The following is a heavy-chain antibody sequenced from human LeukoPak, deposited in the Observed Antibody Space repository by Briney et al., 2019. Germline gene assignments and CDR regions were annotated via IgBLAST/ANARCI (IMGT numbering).Heavy chain of an antibody. D-gene: IGHD6-19*01. CDR2: IYYSGST. V-gene: IGHV4-39*01. Sequence: PSETLSLTCTVSGGSISSSSYYWGWIRQPPGKGREWIGSIYYSGSTYYNPSLKSRVTISVDTSKNQFSLKLSSVTAADTAVYYCARQSSGWYRAFDIWGQGTMVTVSS. CDR1: GGSISSSSYY. J-gene: IGHJ3*02. CDR3: ARQSSGWYRAFDI.